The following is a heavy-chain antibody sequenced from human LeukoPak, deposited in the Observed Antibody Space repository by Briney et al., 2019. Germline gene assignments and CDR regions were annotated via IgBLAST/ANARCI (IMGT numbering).Heavy chain of an antibody. D-gene: IGHD3-9*01. Sequence: PGGSLRLSCAASGFTFSSYAMHWVRQAPGKGLEWVAVISYDGSNKYYADSVKGRFTISRDNSKNTLYLQMNSLRAEDTAVYYCARRTSEDRFDWFFHGAKRRYYFDYWGQGTLVTVSS. J-gene: IGHJ4*02. CDR1: GFTFSSYA. V-gene: IGHV3-30*04. CDR2: ISYDGSNK. CDR3: ARRTSEDRFDWFFHGAKRRYYFDY.